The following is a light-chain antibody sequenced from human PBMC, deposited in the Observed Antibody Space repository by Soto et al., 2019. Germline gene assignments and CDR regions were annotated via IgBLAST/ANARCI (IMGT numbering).Light chain of an antibody. CDR3: LLDYGGYI. J-gene: IGLJ1*01. CDR1: AGAVSSGYY. Sequence: QAVVTQEPSLTVSPGGTVTLTCASSAGAVSSGYYPNWFQQKPGQAPRSLIYDTRNKHSWTPARFSGSLLGGKAALTLSGAQPEDEAEYYCLLDYGGYIFGTGTKVTVL. CDR2: DTR. V-gene: IGLV7-43*01.